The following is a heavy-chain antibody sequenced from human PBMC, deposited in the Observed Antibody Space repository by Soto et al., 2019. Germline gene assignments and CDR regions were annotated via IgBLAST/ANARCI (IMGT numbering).Heavy chain of an antibody. J-gene: IGHJ6*02. Sequence: KSSETLSLTCTVSGGSISSSSYHWGWIRQPPGKGLEWIGNINYSGSTYHYPSLESRVTISVDPSKNQFSLKLSSVTAADTAVYYCARLPAAKTYYYYGMDVWGQGTTVTAP. D-gene: IGHD2-2*01. V-gene: IGHV4-39*01. CDR2: INYSGST. CDR1: GGSISSSSYH. CDR3: ARLPAAKTYYYYGMDV.